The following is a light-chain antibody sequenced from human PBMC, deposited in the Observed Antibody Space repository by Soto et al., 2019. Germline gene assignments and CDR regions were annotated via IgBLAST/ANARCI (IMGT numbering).Light chain of an antibody. J-gene: IGKJ1*01. CDR3: QQYNSYSWT. Sequence: DIQMTQSPSTLSASVEDRVTITCRASQSISSWLAWYQQKPGKAPKLLIYKASSLESGVPSRFSGSGSGTEFTLTISSLQPDDFATDYCQQYNSYSWTFGQGTKVEIK. CDR2: KAS. V-gene: IGKV1-5*03. CDR1: QSISSW.